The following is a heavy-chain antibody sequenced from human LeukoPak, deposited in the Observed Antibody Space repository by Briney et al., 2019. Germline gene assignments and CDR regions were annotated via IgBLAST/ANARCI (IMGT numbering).Heavy chain of an antibody. CDR1: GFTFSSYS. CDR2: IKGDGSEK. V-gene: IGHV3-7*01. CDR3: VRGDPLGY. J-gene: IGHJ4*02. Sequence: PGGSLRLSCAASGFTFSSYSMNWVRQAPGKGLEWVANIKGDGSEKYYVESVKGRFTISRDNAKNSVYLQMDSLRAEDTAVYYCVRGDPLGYWGQGTLVTVSS. D-gene: IGHD4-17*01.